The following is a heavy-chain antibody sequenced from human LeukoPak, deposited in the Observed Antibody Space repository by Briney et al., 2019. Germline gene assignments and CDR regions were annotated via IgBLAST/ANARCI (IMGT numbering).Heavy chain of an antibody. D-gene: IGHD5-12*01. CDR2: IYYSGST. Sequence: PSETLSLTCTVSGGSLSSGDYYWRWIRQPPGKGLEWIGYIYYSGSTYYNPYLKSRVTISVDTSKDQFSMKLSSVTAADTAVYYCARGLVDIVATANWFDPWGQGTLVTVSS. J-gene: IGHJ5*02. V-gene: IGHV4-30-4*01. CDR1: GGSLSSGDYY. CDR3: ARGLVDIVATANWFDP.